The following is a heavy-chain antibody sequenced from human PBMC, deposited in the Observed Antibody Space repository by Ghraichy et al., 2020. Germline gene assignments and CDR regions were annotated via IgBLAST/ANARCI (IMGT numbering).Heavy chain of an antibody. CDR1: GYTFSSHC. D-gene: IGHD1-26*01. CDR3: TRNPVAGATIGWFDP. CDR2: VNPYDGST. V-gene: IGHV1-46*03. J-gene: IGHJ5*02. Sequence: ASVKVSCKASGYTFSSHCLQWVRQAPGQGLEWMGIVNPYDGSTNYAQKFQGRVTMTSDTSTNTVYMELSSLRPEDTAMYYCTRNPVAGATIGWFDPWGQGTLVTVSS.